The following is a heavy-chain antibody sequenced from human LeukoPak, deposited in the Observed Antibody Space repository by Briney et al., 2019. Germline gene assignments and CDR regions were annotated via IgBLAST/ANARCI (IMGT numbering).Heavy chain of an antibody. Sequence: ASVKVSCKTAGFTFTGYYVHWVRQAPGQGLEWMGMINPNGGHTDYAQNFQGRVTMTRDMSTSTVYMELSSLRSEDTAVFYCARSKDNRGYDVRHLDYWGQGTLVTVSS. CDR1: GFTFTGYY. CDR3: ARSKDNRGYDVRHLDY. J-gene: IGHJ4*02. D-gene: IGHD1-14*01. V-gene: IGHV1-46*01. CDR2: INPNGGHT.